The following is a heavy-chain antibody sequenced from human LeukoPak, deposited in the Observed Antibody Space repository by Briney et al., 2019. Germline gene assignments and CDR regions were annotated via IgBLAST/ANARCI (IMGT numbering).Heavy chain of an antibody. CDR2: INHSGST. V-gene: IGHV4-34*01. D-gene: IGHD5-18*01. Sequence: PSETLSLTCAVSGGSFSGYYWGWIRQPPGKGLEWIGEINHSGSTNYNPSLKSRVTISVDTSKNQFSLKLSSVTAADTAVYYCARGRQLWLRLFDYWGQGTLVTVSS. J-gene: IGHJ4*02. CDR3: ARGRQLWLRLFDY. CDR1: GGSFSGYY.